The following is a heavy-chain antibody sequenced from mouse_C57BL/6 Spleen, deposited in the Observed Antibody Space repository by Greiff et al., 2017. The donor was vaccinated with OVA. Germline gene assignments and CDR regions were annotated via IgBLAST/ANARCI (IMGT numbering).Heavy chain of an antibody. CDR1: GFTFSSYA. CDR3: TRESYEGGMDY. Sequence: DVKLQESGEGLVKPGGSLKLSCAASGFTFSSYAMSWVRQTPEKRLEWVAYISSGGDYIYYADTVKGRFTISRDKARNTLYLQMSSLKSEETAMYYCTRESYEGGMDYWGQGTSVTVSS. D-gene: IGHD1-1*01. V-gene: IGHV5-9-1*02. CDR2: ISSGGDYI. J-gene: IGHJ4*01.